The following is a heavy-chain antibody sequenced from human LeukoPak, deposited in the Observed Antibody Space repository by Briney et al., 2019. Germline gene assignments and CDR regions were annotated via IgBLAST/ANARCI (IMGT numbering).Heavy chain of an antibody. CDR2: ISGNGDII. J-gene: IGHJ4*02. CDR1: EFTLSSSA. D-gene: IGHD3-3*01. Sequence: GGSLRLSCSASEFTLSSSAMSWVRQAPGKGLEWVSAISGNGDIIHYADSVKGRFTISRDNSKNTLYLQMNSLRAEDTAVYYCARVPFWSGYSNGLFDYWGQGTLVTVSS. V-gene: IGHV3-23*01. CDR3: ARVPFWSGYSNGLFDY.